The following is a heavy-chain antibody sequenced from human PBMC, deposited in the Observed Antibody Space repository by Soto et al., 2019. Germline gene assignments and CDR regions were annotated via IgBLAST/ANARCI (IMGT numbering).Heavy chain of an antibody. V-gene: IGHV1-2*04. D-gene: IGHD6-13*01. CDR3: GKGQAAAGTNPPYYYGMDV. CDR2: INPNSGGT. J-gene: IGHJ6*02. Sequence: ASVKVSCKASGYTFTGYYMHWVRQAPGQGLEWMGWINPNSGGTNYAQKFQGWVTMTRDTSISTAYMELSRLRSDDTAVHYCGKGQAAAGTNPPYYYGMDVWGQGSTVSVSS. CDR1: GYTFTGYY.